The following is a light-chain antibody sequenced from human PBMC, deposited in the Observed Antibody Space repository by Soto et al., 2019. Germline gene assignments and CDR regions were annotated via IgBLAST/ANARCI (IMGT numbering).Light chain of an antibody. CDR2: TNT. V-gene: IGLV1-44*01. Sequence: QSVLTQPPSASGTPGPRVNISCSGSSSNIGSNIVNWYQQFPGTAPKLLIYTNTQRPSGVPDRFSGSTSGTSASLAISGLQSEDEADYYCAAWDDSLNGVVFGGGTKLTVL. J-gene: IGLJ2*01. CDR3: AAWDDSLNGVV. CDR1: SSNIGSNI.